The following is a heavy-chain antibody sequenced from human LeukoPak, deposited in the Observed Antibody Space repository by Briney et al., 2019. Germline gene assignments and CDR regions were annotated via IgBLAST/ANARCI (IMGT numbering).Heavy chain of an antibody. CDR1: GGTFSSYA. J-gene: IGHJ4*02. V-gene: IGHV1-69*06. Sequence: GASVKVSCKASGGTFSSYAISWVRQAPGQGLEWMGGIIPIFGTANYAQKFQGRVTITADKSTSTAYMELSRLRSDDTAVYYCASVEDCSGGSCYSGYWGQGTLVTVSS. CDR3: ASVEDCSGGSCYSGY. CDR2: IIPIFGTA. D-gene: IGHD2-15*01.